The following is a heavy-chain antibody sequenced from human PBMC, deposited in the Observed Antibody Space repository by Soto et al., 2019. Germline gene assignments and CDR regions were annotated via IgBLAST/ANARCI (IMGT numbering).Heavy chain of an antibody. Sequence: QVQLVQSGAEVKKPGASVKVSCKASGYSFITSYHMHWVRQAPGQGLEWMGIINPTGSMTRYSQKFQGRLTMTRDTSTATDYMELSNLTSEDTAVYYCARTGDVITFGGVIAPGYYYYYLMDVWGQGTTVTVSS. J-gene: IGHJ6*02. D-gene: IGHD3-16*02. CDR3: ARTGDVITFGGVIAPGYYYYYLMDV. CDR1: GYSFITSYH. V-gene: IGHV1-46*01. CDR2: INPTGSMT.